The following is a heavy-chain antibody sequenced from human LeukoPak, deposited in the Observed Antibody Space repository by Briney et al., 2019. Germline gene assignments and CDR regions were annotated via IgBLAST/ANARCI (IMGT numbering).Heavy chain of an antibody. CDR1: GYTFNRYA. V-gene: IGHV1-18*01. J-gene: IGHJ4*02. CDR3: ARHLYGDYSFDY. Sequence: ASVKVSCKASGYTFNRYAISWVRQAPGQGLEWMGWISAYNGNTNYAQKLQGRVTMTTDTSTTTAYMELRSLRSDDTAVYYCARHLYGDYSFDYWGQGTLVTVSS. D-gene: IGHD4-17*01. CDR2: ISAYNGNT.